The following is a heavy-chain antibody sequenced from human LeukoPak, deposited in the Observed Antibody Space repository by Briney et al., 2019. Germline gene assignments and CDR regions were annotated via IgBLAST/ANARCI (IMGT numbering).Heavy chain of an antibody. CDR3: ATFSNYLDY. Sequence: GGSLRLSCAASGFTFSSYSMNWVRQAPGKWLEWVSSISSTSSYIYYADSVKGRFTISRDNAKNSLYLQMNSLRGEDTAVYYCATFSNYLDYWGQGTLVTVSS. CDR1: GFTFSSYS. V-gene: IGHV3-21*01. D-gene: IGHD4-11*01. CDR2: ISSTSSYI. J-gene: IGHJ4*02.